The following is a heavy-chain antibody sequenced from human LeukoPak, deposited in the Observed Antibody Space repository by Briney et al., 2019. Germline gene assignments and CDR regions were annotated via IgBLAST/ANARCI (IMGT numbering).Heavy chain of an antibody. V-gene: IGHV4-59*01. CDR3: ARGVEGYCRGGSCYYYSYYMDV. CDR1: GGSISDYY. D-gene: IGHD2-15*01. CDR2: VHNSGDT. Sequence: SETLSLTCTISGGSISDYYWGWIRQPPGKGLEWIGYVHNSGDTNYNPSLRSRVTISLDTSKNDFSLKLSSVTAADTAVYYCARGVEGYCRGGSCYYYSYYMDVWGKGTTVTVSS. J-gene: IGHJ6*03.